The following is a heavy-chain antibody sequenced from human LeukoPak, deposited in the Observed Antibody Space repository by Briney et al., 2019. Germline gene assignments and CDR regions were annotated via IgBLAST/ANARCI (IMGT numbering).Heavy chain of an antibody. J-gene: IGHJ5*02. D-gene: IGHD3-10*01. CDR2: INSDGSST. CDR1: GFTFSSYW. Sequence: GGSLRLSCAASGFTFSSYWMHWVRQAPGKGLVCVSRINSDGSSTSYADSVKGRFTISRDNAKNTLYLQMNSLRAEDTAVYYCAREKSSDYYGSGSYPLNWFDPWGQGTLVTVSS. V-gene: IGHV3-74*01. CDR3: AREKSSDYYGSGSYPLNWFDP.